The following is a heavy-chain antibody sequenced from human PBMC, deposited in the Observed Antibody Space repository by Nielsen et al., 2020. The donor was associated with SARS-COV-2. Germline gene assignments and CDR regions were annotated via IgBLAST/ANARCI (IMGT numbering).Heavy chain of an antibody. V-gene: IGHV1-2*04. CDR3: ARAGRETMVRGVIDYYYYMDV. J-gene: IGHJ6*03. Sequence: ASVKVSCKASGYTFTGYYMHWVRQAPGQGLEWMGWINPNSGGTNYAQKFQGWVTMTRDTSISTAYMELSRLRSDDTAVYYCARAGRETMVRGVIDYYYYMDVWGKGTTVTVSS. CDR2: INPNSGGT. CDR1: GYTFTGYY. D-gene: IGHD3-10*01.